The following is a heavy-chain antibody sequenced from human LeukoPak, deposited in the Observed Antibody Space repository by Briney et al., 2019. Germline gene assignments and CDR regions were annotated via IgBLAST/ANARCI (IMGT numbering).Heavy chain of an antibody. CDR3: ASPLETSDDYSNSDFDY. CDR2: IYYSGST. CDR1: GGSISSSSYY. D-gene: IGHD4-11*01. V-gene: IGHV4-39*01. J-gene: IGHJ4*02. Sequence: SETLSLTCTVSGGSISSSSYYWGWIRQPPGKGLEWIGSIYYSGSTYYNPSLKSRVTISVDTSKNQFSLKLSSVTAADTAVYYCASPLETSDDYSNSDFDYWGQGTLVTVSS.